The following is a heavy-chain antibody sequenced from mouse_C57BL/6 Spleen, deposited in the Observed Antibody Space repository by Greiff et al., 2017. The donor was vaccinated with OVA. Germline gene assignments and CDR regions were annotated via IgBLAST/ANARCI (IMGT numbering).Heavy chain of an antibody. CDR2: IHPSDSDT. V-gene: IGHV1-74*01. Sequence: VQLQQPGAELVKPGASVKVSCKASGYTFTRYWMHWVKQRPGQGLEWIGRIHPSDSDTNYNQTFKGKATLTVDKSSSTAYMQLSSLTSADSAVYYCAIDDGSGAYWGQGTLVTVSA. J-gene: IGHJ3*01. CDR1: GYTFTRYW. D-gene: IGHD2-3*01. CDR3: AIDDGSGAY.